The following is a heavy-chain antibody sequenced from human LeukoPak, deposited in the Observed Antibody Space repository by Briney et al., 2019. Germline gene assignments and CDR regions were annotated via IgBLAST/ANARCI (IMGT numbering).Heavy chain of an antibody. J-gene: IGHJ3*02. CDR2: IFHSGST. V-gene: IGHV4-4*02. CDR1: GGSRINAGW. CDR3: ARETTEGAFDI. D-gene: IGHD4-11*01. Sequence: PSGTPSLTCDVSGGSRINAGWWSWVRQPPGKGLEWIGEIFHSGSTYYNPSLKSRVTISVDTSKNQFSLKLSSVTAADTAVYYCARETTEGAFDIWGQGTMVTVSS.